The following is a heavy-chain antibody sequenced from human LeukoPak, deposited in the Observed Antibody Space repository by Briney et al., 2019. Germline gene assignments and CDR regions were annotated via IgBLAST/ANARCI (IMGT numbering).Heavy chain of an antibody. J-gene: IGHJ4*02. D-gene: IGHD2-2*01. V-gene: IGHV3-23*01. CDR3: AKNSEQYLLLPSFDY. CDR1: GFTFTIYA. Sequence: PGGSLRLSCAASGFTFTIYAMNWVRQAPGKGLEWVSLISGSGGSTDYADSVKGRFTISRDNSKNTLYLQMNSLRAEDTAVYYCAKNSEQYLLLPSFDYWGQGILVTVSS. CDR2: ISGSGGST.